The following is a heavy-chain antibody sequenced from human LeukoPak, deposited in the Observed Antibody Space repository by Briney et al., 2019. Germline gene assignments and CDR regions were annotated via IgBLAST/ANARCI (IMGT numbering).Heavy chain of an antibody. J-gene: IGHJ3*02. CDR3: ARDLVIRGVNDAFDI. Sequence: TGGSLRLSCAASGFTFGDYGMSWVRQAPGKGLEWVSGINWNGGSTGYADSVKGRFTISRDNAKNSLYLQMNSLRAEDTAVYYCARDLVIRGVNDAFDIWGQRTMVTVSS. CDR1: GFTFGDYG. CDR2: INWNGGST. V-gene: IGHV3-20*04. D-gene: IGHD3-10*01.